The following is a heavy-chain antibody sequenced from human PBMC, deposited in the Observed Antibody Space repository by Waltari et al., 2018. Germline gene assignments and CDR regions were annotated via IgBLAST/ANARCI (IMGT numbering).Heavy chain of an antibody. J-gene: IGHJ6*02. CDR1: GGSISSGGYS. Sequence: QLQLQESGSGLVKPSQTLSLTCAVSGGSISSGGYSWNWIRQPPGKGLEGIGYIYHSGGASSTPSLRARVPISEARSQNQFSLKVSAVPAADTAVYFCARAPPAYKWSDVDYYYYALDVWGQGTTVTVSS. CDR3: ARAPPAYKWSDVDYYYYALDV. V-gene: IGHV4-30-2*01. CDR2: IYHSGGA. D-gene: IGHD1-1*01.